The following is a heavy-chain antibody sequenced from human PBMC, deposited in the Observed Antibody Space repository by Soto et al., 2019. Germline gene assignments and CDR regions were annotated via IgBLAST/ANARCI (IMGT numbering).Heavy chain of an antibody. CDR3: AKESSSGWSFDY. CDR1: GFTFSTYA. D-gene: IGHD6-19*01. J-gene: IGHJ4*02. V-gene: IGHV3-23*01. Sequence: EVQLLESGGGLVQPGGSLRLSCAASGFTFSTYAMNWVRQAPGKGLEWVSGISGSGDSTYYADSVKGRFTVSRDNSKNTLYLQMNSLRAEDTDVFYCAKESSSGWSFDYWGQGTLVTVSS. CDR2: ISGSGDST.